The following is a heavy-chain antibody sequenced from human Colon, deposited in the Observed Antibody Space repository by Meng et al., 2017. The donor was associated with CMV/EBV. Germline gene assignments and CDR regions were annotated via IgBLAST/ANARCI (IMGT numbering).Heavy chain of an antibody. D-gene: IGHD3-22*01. Sequence: SETLSLTCIVSGGSISSSSYYWGWIRQPPGKGLEWIGSIYYSGSTYYNPSLKSRVTISVDTSKNQFSLKLSSVTAADTAVYYCARQTWQGWLVDYWGQGTLVTVSS. CDR1: GGSISSSSYY. V-gene: IGHV4-39*01. J-gene: IGHJ4*02. CDR2: IYYSGST. CDR3: ARQTWQGWLVDY.